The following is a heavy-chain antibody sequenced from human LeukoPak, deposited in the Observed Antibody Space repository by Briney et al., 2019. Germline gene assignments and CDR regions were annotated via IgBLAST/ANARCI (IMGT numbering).Heavy chain of an antibody. CDR2: FSSSSSHI. V-gene: IGHV3-21*01. CDR1: GFTFSSYS. CDR3: AKDRQAFDSSGYYYFDY. D-gene: IGHD3-22*01. Sequence: PGGSLRLSCAASGFTFSSYSMNWVRQAPGKGLEWVSYFSSSSSHIYYADSLKGRFTISRDNAKNSLYLQMNSLRAEDTAVYYCAKDRQAFDSSGYYYFDYWGQGTLVTVSS. J-gene: IGHJ4*02.